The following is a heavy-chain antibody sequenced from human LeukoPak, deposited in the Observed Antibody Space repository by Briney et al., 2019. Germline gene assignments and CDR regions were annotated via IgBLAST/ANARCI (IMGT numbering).Heavy chain of an antibody. J-gene: IGHJ2*01. V-gene: IGHV3-21*01. CDR2: ISSSSSYI. CDR1: GFTFSSYS. Sequence: TGGSLRLSCAASGFTFSSYSMNWVRQAPGKGLEWVSSISSSSSYIYYADSVKGRFTISRDNAKNSLYLQMNSLRAEDTAVYYCARSYDYVWGSYRYTGWYFDLWGRGTLVTVSS. CDR3: ARSYDYVWGSYRYTGWYFDL. D-gene: IGHD3-16*02.